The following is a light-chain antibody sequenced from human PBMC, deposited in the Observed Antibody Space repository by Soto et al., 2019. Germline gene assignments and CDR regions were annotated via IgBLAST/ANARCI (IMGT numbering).Light chain of an antibody. J-gene: IGLJ3*02. Sequence: QSVLTQPASVSESPGQSITVSCTGSYNDIGAYNHVSWYQQHPGKAPKLIIYDVRDRPPGVSSRFSGSKSGYTASLTISGVRADDEGDYFCSSYTTSNTVVFGGGTKLTVL. V-gene: IGLV2-14*03. CDR3: SSYTTSNTVV. CDR2: DVR. CDR1: YNDIGAYNH.